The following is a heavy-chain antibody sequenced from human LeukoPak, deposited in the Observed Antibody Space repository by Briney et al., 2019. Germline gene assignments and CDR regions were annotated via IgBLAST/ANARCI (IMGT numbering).Heavy chain of an antibody. CDR1: GGSISSYY. CDR3: ARVKELGELLLNDAFDI. CDR2: TYTSGST. Sequence: SETLSLTCTVSGGSISSYYWSWIRQPAGKGLEWIGRTYTSGSTNYNPSLKSRVTMSVDTSKNQFSLKLSSVTAADTAVYYCARVKELGELLLNDAFDIWGQGTMVTVSS. V-gene: IGHV4-4*07. D-gene: IGHD3-10*01. J-gene: IGHJ3*02.